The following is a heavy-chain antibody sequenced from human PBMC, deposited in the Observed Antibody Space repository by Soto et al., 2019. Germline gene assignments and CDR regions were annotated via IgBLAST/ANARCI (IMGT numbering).Heavy chain of an antibody. CDR2: LGAGGDT. CDR1: GFTVSSYD. Sequence: VQLVESGGGLVQPGGSLRLACAASGFTVSSYDMHWVRHVTGKGLEWVSTLGAGGDTYFPDSVKGRFTISRENAKNSLYLQMNNLGAGDTAVYYCARGTMVRGTLDPGISGPLDYWGQGTLVAVSS. CDR3: ARGTMVRGTLDPGISGPLDY. V-gene: IGHV3-13*01. J-gene: IGHJ4*02. D-gene: IGHD3-10*01.